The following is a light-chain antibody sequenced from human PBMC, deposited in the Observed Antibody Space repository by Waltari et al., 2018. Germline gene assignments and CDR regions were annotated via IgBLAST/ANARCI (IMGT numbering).Light chain of an antibody. CDR1: SSDVGGYNF. CDR3: SSYAGSNNLGV. CDR2: EVS. Sequence: QSALTQPPSASGSPGQSVTISCTGTSSDVGGYNFVYWYQQHPGKAPKLMSYEVSKRPSGVPDRFYCAKSANTPSLTVSGLQAEDEADYYCSSYAGSNNLGVFGTGTKVTVL. J-gene: IGLJ1*01. V-gene: IGLV2-8*01.